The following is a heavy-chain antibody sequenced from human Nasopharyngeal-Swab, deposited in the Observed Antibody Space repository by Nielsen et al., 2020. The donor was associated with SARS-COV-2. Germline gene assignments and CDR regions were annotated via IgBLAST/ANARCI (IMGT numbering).Heavy chain of an antibody. Sequence: ESLKISCAVYGGSFSGYYWSWIRQPPGKGLEWIGEINHSGSTNYNPSLKSRVTISVDTSKNQFSLKLSSVTAADTAVYYCARTPEQLVRNYYFDYWGQGTLVTVSS. D-gene: IGHD6-6*01. CDR3: ARTPEQLVRNYYFDY. J-gene: IGHJ4*02. CDR1: GGSFSGYY. CDR2: INHSGST. V-gene: IGHV4-34*01.